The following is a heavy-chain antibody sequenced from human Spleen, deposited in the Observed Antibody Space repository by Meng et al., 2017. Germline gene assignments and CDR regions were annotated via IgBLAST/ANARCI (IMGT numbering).Heavy chain of an antibody. D-gene: IGHD3-9*01. CDR2: INHSGST. CDR1: GGSFSGYY. Sequence: QVQLQQWGAVLLKPSETLSLTCAVYGGSFSGYYWSWIRQPPGKGLEWIGEINHSGSTNYNPSLKSRVTISVDTSKNQFSLKLSSVTAADTAVYYCASWSRYFDWLLPDYWGQGTLVTVSS. J-gene: IGHJ4*02. V-gene: IGHV4-34*01. CDR3: ASWSRYFDWLLPDY.